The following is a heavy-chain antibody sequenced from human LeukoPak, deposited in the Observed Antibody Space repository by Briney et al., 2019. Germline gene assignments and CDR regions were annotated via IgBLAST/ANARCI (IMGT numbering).Heavy chain of an antibody. D-gene: IGHD3-10*01. Sequence: SSETLSLTCTVSGGSISNYYWSWIRQPPGKGLEWIGYIYYSGSTNYNPSLKSRVTISVDTSKNQFSLKLSSVTAADTAVYYCARERFGELLYFDYWGQGTLVTVSS. CDR2: IYYSGST. J-gene: IGHJ4*02. CDR3: ARERFGELLYFDY. CDR1: GGSISNYY. V-gene: IGHV4-59*01.